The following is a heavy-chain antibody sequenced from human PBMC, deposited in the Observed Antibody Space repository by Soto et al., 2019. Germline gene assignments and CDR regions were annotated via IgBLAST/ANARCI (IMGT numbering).Heavy chain of an antibody. Sequence: PGGSLRLSCAASGFTFSTYAMIWVRQAPGKGLEWVSVITGSGGSYINYADSLRGRFTISRDNAKNSLYLQMNSLRGEDTAVYYCAREYYYGSGNYFDYWGQGTLVTVSS. J-gene: IGHJ4*02. D-gene: IGHD3-10*01. CDR1: GFTFSTYA. V-gene: IGHV3-21*01. CDR3: AREYYYGSGNYFDY. CDR2: ITGSGGSYI.